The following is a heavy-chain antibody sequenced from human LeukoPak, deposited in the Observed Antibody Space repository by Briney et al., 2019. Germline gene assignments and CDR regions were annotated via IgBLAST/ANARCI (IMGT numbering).Heavy chain of an antibody. CDR3: AVMVVTAMYDC. J-gene: IGHJ4*02. CDR2: ISYDGSNK. CDR1: GFTFSSYG. Sequence: GGSLRLSCAASGFTFSSYGMHWVRQAPGKGLEWVAVISYDGSNKYYADSVKGRFTISRDNSKNTLYLQMNSLRAEDTAVYYCAVMVVTAMYDCWGQGTLVTVSS. V-gene: IGHV3-30*03. D-gene: IGHD2-21*02.